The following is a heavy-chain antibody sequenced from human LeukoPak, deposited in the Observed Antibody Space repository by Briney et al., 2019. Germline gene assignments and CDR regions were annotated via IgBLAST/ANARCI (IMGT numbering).Heavy chain of an antibody. J-gene: IGHJ6*02. CDR1: GFTFSEHY. CDR3: TTDYDFWSGYWRGV. CDR2: TKSKTDGGTT. V-gene: IGHV3-15*01. Sequence: GGSLRLSCATSGFTFSEHYMSWVRQAPGKGLEWVGRTKSKTDGGTTDYAAPVKGRFTISRDDSKNTLYLQMNSLKTEDTAVYYCTTDYDFWSGYWRGVWGQGTTVTVSS. D-gene: IGHD3-3*01.